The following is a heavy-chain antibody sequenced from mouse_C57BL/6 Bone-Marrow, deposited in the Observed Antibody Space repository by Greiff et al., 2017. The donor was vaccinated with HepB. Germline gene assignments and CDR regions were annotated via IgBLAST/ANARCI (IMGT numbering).Heavy chain of an antibody. Sequence: DVQLQESGAELVRPGASVKLSCTASGFNIKDDYMHWVKQRPEQGLEWIGWIDPENGDTEYASKFQGKATITADTSSNTAYLQLSSLTSEDTAVYYCTTFWLLRYWYFDVWGTGTTVTVSS. CDR2: IDPENGDT. D-gene: IGHD2-3*01. CDR3: TTFWLLRYWYFDV. J-gene: IGHJ1*03. CDR1: GFNIKDDY. V-gene: IGHV14-4*01.